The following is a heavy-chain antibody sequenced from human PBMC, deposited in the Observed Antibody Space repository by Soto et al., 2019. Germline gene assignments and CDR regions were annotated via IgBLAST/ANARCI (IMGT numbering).Heavy chain of an antibody. V-gene: IGHV4-39*02. D-gene: IGHD3-3*01. CDR1: GDSISSNNHY. CDR2: FYYSGSA. J-gene: IGHJ4*02. Sequence: PSETLSLTCNVSGDSISSNNHYWGWIRQPPGKGLEWIGSFYYSGSAYYNPSLKSRVTISVDTSKNRFSLNLNSVTAADTAMYFCASSIFWSGLPTNFDYWGQGTQVTVSS. CDR3: ASSIFWSGLPTNFDY.